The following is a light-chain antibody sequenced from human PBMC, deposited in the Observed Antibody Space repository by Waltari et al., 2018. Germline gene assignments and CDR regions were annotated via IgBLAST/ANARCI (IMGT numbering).Light chain of an antibody. CDR3: QSYDSSLSGSYV. J-gene: IGLJ1*01. CDR1: SSNIGAGYD. CDR2: TKS. Sequence: QSVLTQPPSVSGAPGQRVTISCTGSSSNIGAGYDVHWYQTLPGTAPKLLIYTKSHRPAGVPDRFSGSKSGTSASLAITGLQAEDEADYYCQSYDSSLSGSYVFGTGTKVTVL. V-gene: IGLV1-40*01.